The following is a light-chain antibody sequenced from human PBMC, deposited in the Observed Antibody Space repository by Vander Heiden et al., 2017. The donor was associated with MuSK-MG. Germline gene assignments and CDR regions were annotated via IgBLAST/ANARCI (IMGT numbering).Light chain of an antibody. CDR1: QSISSW. CDR3: QRYNSYPYT. V-gene: IGKV1-5*03. Sequence: DIQITQSPSTLAPSVGDSVNITSPASQSISSWLAWYQQKPGKAPKLLIYKVSSLESPVPSRFSGSGSGGAFTLIISSLQTDDFVTYYCQRYNSYPYTFGQGTRLEMK. CDR2: KVS. J-gene: IGKJ2*01.